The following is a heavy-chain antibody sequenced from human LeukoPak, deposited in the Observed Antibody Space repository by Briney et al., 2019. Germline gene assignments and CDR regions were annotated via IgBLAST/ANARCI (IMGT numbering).Heavy chain of an antibody. J-gene: IGHJ4*03. CDR1: GGSISSSNW. Sequence: PSERHSLTCAVSGGSISSSNWWSWVRQPPGKGLEWIGEIYHSGSTNYNPSLKSRLTISVDKSKNQFSLKLSSVTAADTAVYYCARVARDPLKELLWTGVDYWGHESPGSVSS. D-gene: IGHD3-10*01. CDR3: ARVARDPLKELLWTGVDY. V-gene: IGHV4-4*02. CDR2: IYHSGST.